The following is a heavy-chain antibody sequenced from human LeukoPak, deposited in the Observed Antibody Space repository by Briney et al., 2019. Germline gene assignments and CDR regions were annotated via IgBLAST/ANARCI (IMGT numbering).Heavy chain of an antibody. CDR2: ISGSGHNT. CDR1: GFTFSNYG. V-gene: IGHV3-23*01. Sequence: SGGSLRLSCAASGFTFSNYGMNWVRQAPGKGLEWVPAISGSGHNTYYADSVKGRFTISRDNSKNTLYLQMNSLRAEDTAVFYCARGHTAVTRHFDFWGQGTLVTVSS. CDR3: ARGHTAVTRHFDF. D-gene: IGHD4-17*01. J-gene: IGHJ4*02.